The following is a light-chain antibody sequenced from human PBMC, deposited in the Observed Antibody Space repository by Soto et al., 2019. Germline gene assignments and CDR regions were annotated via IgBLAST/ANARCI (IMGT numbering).Light chain of an antibody. CDR3: QQYNTYPMT. J-gene: IGKJ1*01. V-gene: IGKV1-5*03. CDR2: KTS. CDR1: QTINSW. Sequence: DVQMTQSPSTLSASVGDTVTITCRASQTINSWLAWYQHRPGKGPKLLIYKTSTVEGGVPLRFSGSGSGTEFTLTISSLQPADSATYYCQQYNTYPMTLGQGTKVDIK.